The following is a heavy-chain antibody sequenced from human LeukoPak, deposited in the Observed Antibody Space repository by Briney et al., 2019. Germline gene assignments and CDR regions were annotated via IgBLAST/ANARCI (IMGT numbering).Heavy chain of an antibody. CDR3: AKDRVTIFGVVTTPFDY. J-gene: IGHJ4*02. CDR2: ISGSGGST. D-gene: IGHD3-3*01. V-gene: IGHV3-23*01. Sequence: GGSLRLSCAASGFTFSSYAMSWVRQAPGKGMEWVSAISGSGGSTYYADSVKGRFTISRDNSKNTLYLQMNSLRAEDTAVYYCAKDRVTIFGVVTTPFDYWGQGTLVTVSS. CDR1: GFTFSSYA.